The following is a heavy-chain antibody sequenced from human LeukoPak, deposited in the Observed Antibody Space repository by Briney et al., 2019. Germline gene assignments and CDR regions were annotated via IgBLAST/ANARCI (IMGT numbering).Heavy chain of an antibody. CDR1: GGSISSYY. V-gene: IGHV4-59*01. CDR2: IYYSGST. J-gene: IGHJ4*02. CDR3: ARGXFXITXGGVIVVGLDY. Sequence: NPSETLSLTCTVSGGSISSYYWSWIRQPPGKGLEWIGYIYYSGSTNYNPSLKSRVTISVDTSKNQFSLKLSSVTAADTAVYYCARGXFXITXGGVIVVGLDYWGQGTLVTVSS. D-gene: IGHD3-16*02.